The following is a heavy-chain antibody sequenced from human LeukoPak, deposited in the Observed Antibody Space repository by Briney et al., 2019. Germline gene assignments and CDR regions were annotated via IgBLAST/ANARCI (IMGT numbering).Heavy chain of an antibody. V-gene: IGHV4-39*07. CDR3: ARGGPIGLYDSSGYYQNGNEFDY. CDR1: GGSISSSSYY. D-gene: IGHD3-22*01. CDR2: IYYSGST. Sequence: SETLSLTCTVSGGSISSSSYYWGWIRQPPGKGLEWIGSIYYSGSTYYNPSLKSRVTISVDTSKNQFSLKLSSVTAADTAVYYCARGGPIGLYDSSGYYQNGNEFDYWGQGTLVTVSS. J-gene: IGHJ4*02.